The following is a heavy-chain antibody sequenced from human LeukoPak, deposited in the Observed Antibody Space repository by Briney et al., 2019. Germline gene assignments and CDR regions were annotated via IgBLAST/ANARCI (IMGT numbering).Heavy chain of an antibody. Sequence: GGSLRLSCAASGFTFSSYSMNWVRQAPGKGLEWVSTISSSSSYIYYADSVKGRFTISRDNAKNSLYLQMNSLRAEDTAVYYCARVSQGYYFDYWGQGTLVTVSS. CDR1: GFTFSSYS. J-gene: IGHJ4*02. CDR3: ARVSQGYYFDY. V-gene: IGHV3-21*01. CDR2: ISSSSSYI.